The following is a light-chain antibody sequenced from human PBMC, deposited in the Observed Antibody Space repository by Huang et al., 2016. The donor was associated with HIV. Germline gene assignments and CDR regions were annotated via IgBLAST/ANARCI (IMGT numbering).Light chain of an antibody. CDR1: QSVSSY. CDR3: QQRITWPPSYT. CDR2: ATS. J-gene: IGKJ2*01. V-gene: IGKV3-11*01. Sequence: EIVLTQSPATLSLSPGDRAPLAYRASQSVSSYFAWYQQKPGQAPRLLIYATSNRATGVPARFSGSGSGTDFTLTISSLEPEDFAVYYCQQRITWPPSYTFGQGTKVE.